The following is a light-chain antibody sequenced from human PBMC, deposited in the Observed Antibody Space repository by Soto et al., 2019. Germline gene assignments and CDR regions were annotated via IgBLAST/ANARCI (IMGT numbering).Light chain of an antibody. V-gene: IGKV1-9*01. CDR1: QGISSY. Sequence: IQITQSPSSLYESVVDRVTITFRASQGISSYLAWYQQKPGKAPKLLIYAASTLQSGVPSRFSGSGSGTEFTLTISSLQPEDFATYYCQQLNSYPPGITFGQGTRLEIK. CDR2: AAS. CDR3: QQLNSYPPGIT. J-gene: IGKJ5*01.